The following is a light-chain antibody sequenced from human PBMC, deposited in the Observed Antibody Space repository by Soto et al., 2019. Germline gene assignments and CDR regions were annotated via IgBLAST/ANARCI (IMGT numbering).Light chain of an antibody. V-gene: IGKV3-15*01. Sequence: EIVVTQSPATLSFSPGESVTLSCRASQSVSSSLAWYQQRPGQAPRLLIYDTSTRAAGIAATFSGSGSGTEFTLTISSLQSEDSAVYYCQQYVHWPPGACGQGTKVDIK. CDR3: QQYVHWPPGA. CDR2: DTS. J-gene: IGKJ1*01. CDR1: QSVSSS.